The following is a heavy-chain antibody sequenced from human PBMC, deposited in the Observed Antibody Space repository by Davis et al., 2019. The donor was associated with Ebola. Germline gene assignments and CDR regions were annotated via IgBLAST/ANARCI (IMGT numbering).Heavy chain of an antibody. CDR1: GGTFSTYS. V-gene: IGHV1-69*13. D-gene: IGHD3-10*01. J-gene: IGHJ4*02. Sequence: AASVKVSCKASGGTFSTYSISWVRQAPGQGLEWVGGIIPIFGASNYAQRFQGRVSITADESTSTAYMGLRSLRSDDTAVYYCARGITMVRGQDYFDYWGQGTLVTVSS. CDR3: ARGITMVRGQDYFDY. CDR2: IIPIFGAS.